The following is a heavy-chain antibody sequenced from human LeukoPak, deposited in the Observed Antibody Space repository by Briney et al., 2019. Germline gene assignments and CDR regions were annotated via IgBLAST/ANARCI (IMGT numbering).Heavy chain of an antibody. CDR1: GFTFSGYW. CDR3: AELGITMIGGV. Sequence: GGSLRLSCAASGFTFSGYWMHWVRQAPGKGLEWVSYISSSGSTIYYADSVKGRFTISRDNAKNSLYLQMNSLRAEDTAVYYCAELGITMIGGVWGKGTTVTISS. D-gene: IGHD3-10*02. V-gene: IGHV3-48*04. J-gene: IGHJ6*04. CDR2: ISSSGSTI.